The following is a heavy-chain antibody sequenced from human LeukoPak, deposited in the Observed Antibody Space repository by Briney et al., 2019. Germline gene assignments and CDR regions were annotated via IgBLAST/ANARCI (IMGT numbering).Heavy chain of an antibody. CDR2: IYHTGST. J-gene: IGHJ4*02. D-gene: IGHD4-17*01. Sequence: SETLSLTCTVSGDSISSYYWSWIRQPPGKGLEWIGYIYHTGSTNYNPSLKSRVTMSVDTSKNQFSLKLSSVTAADTAVYYCARRYGDHNLYYFNYWGQGTLVTVSS. CDR1: GDSISSYY. CDR3: ARRYGDHNLYYFNY. V-gene: IGHV4-59*08.